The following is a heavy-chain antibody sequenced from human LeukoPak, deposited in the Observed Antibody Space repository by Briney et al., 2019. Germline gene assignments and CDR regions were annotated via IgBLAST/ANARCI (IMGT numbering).Heavy chain of an antibody. V-gene: IGHV3-23*01. J-gene: IGHJ4*02. CDR1: GLTFSSYT. D-gene: IGHD3-10*01. CDR3: AKDLLLWFGELGY. CDR2: ISGSGGTT. Sequence: GGSLRLSCGASGLTFSSYTMNWVRQAPGKGLEWVSAISGSGGTTYYADSVKGRFTISRDNSKNTLYLQMNSLRAEDTAVYYCAKDLLLWFGELGYWGQGTLVTVSS.